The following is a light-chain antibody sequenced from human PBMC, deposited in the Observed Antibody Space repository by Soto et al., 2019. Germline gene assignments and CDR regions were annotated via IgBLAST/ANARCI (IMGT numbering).Light chain of an antibody. CDR1: KLGDKH. J-gene: IGLJ3*02. CDR3: QAWDASLGV. V-gene: IGLV3-1*01. Sequence: SYELTQPPSVSVSPGQTASITCSGDKLGDKHACWYQQKPGQSPVLVIYQDNKRPSGIPERFSGSSSGNTATLTISGTQAMDEADYSCQAWDASLGVFGGGTKLTVL. CDR2: QDN.